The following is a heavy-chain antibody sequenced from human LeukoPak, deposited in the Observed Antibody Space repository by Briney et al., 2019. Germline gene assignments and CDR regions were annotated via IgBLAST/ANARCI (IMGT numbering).Heavy chain of an antibody. CDR2: ISSSSSYI. CDR1: GFTFSSYS. D-gene: IGHD3-10*01. V-gene: IGHV3-21*01. J-gene: IGHJ5*02. CDR3: ASSGGTELLWFGELLANWFDP. Sequence: GGSLRLSCAASGFTFSSYSMNWVRQAPGKGLEWVSSISSSSSYIYYADSVKGRFTISRDNAKNSLYLQMNSVRAEDTAVYYCASSGGTELLWFGELLANWFDPWGQGTLVTVSS.